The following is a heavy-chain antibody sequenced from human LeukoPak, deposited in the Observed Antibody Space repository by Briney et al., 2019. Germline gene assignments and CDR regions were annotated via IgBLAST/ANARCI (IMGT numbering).Heavy chain of an antibody. CDR1: GFSFSSHS. CDR3: ARDHSGYSFDY. D-gene: IGHD3-22*01. Sequence: GGSLRLSCAASGFSFSSHSMNWVRQAPGKGLEWVSSISGTSTYIYYADSLKGRFTISRDNAKNSLFLQMNSLRAEDTAVYYCARDHSGYSFDYWGQGTLVTVSS. V-gene: IGHV3-21*01. CDR2: ISGTSTYI. J-gene: IGHJ4*02.